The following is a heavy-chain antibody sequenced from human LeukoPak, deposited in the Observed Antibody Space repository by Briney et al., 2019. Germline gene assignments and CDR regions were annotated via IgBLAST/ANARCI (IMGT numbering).Heavy chain of an antibody. J-gene: IGHJ4*02. CDR3: APGRGVVVPTGGH. CDR1: GHMFTSDD. D-gene: IGHD3-22*01. V-gene: IGHV1-8*01. Sequence: ASVKVSCKASGHMFTSDDINWVRQATGQGLEWMGWMNPRTGNTGYAQKFQGRVTTTRNTSISTAYMELSSLRSEDTAVYYCAPGRGVVVPTGGHWGQGTLVTVSS. CDR2: MNPRTGNT.